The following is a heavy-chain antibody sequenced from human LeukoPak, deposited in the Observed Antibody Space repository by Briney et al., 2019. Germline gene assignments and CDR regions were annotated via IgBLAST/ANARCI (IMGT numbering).Heavy chain of an antibody. Sequence: SETLSLTCTVSGGSISSSSYYWGWIRQPPGKGLEWIGSIYYSGSTYYNPSLKSRVTISVDTSKNQFSLKLSSVTAAETAVYYCARNLGYCSSTSCYGPHFDYWGQGTLVNVSS. CDR2: IYYSGST. J-gene: IGHJ4*02. CDR3: ARNLGYCSSTSCYGPHFDY. D-gene: IGHD2-2*01. CDR1: GGSISSSSYY. V-gene: IGHV4-39*01.